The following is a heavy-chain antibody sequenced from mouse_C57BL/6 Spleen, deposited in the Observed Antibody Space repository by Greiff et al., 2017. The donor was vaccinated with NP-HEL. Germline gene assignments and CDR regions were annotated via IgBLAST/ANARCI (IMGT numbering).Heavy chain of an antibody. CDR1: GFTFSDYY. D-gene: IGHD2-4*01. J-gene: IGHJ4*01. CDR2: ISNGGGST. V-gene: IGHV5-12*01. CDR3: ARPLYDYDDYYAMDY. Sequence: DVKLVESGGGLVQPGGSLKLSCAASGFTFSDYYMYWVRQTPEKRLEWVAYISNGGGSTYYPATVKGRFTISRDNAKNTLYLQMIRLKSEDTAMYYCARPLYDYDDYYAMDYWGEGTSVTVSS.